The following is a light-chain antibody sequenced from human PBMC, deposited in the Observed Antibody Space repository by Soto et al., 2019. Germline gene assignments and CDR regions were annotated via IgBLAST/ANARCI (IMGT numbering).Light chain of an antibody. CDR1: SSDVGVYNY. V-gene: IGLV2-8*01. CDR3: SSFAGNNNLV. J-gene: IGLJ2*01. CDR2: EVS. Sequence: QSALTQPPSASGSPAQSVTISCTGTSSDVGVYNYVSWYQQHPGKAPKLMIYEVSKRPSGVPDRFSGSKSGNTASLTVSGLQAEDEADYYCSSFAGNNNLVFGGGTKVTVL.